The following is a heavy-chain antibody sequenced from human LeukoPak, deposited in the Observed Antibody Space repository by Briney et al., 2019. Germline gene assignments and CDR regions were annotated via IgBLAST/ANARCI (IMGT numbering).Heavy chain of an antibody. CDR2: ISGSGGST. J-gene: IGHJ6*03. Sequence: PGGSLRLSCAASGFTFSSYAMSWVRQAPGKGLEWVSAISGSGGSTYYADSVKGRFTISRDNSKNTLYLQMNSLRAEDTAVYYCAKDGLYANYYYYYMDVCGKGTTVTVSS. V-gene: IGHV3-23*01. CDR3: AKDGLYANYYYYYMDV. D-gene: IGHD2-8*01. CDR1: GFTFSSYA.